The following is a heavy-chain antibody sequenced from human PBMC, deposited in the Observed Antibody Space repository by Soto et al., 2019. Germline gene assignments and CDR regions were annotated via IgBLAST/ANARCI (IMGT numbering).Heavy chain of an antibody. CDR2: IIPILGTA. Sequence: SVKVRCKSSGGTFSSYAISWVRQALGQVLEWMGGIIPILGTANYAQKFQGRVTITADESTSTAYMELSSLRSEDTAVYYCARKPSHDSSGYYTRWGQGTLVTVSS. D-gene: IGHD3-22*01. J-gene: IGHJ4*02. CDR1: GGTFSSYA. CDR3: ARKPSHDSSGYYTR. V-gene: IGHV1-69*01.